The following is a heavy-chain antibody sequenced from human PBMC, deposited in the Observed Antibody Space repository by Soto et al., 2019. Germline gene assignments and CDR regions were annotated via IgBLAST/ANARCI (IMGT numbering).Heavy chain of an antibody. J-gene: IGHJ4*02. Sequence: SETLSLTCTVSGGSISSYYWSWIRQPPGKGLEWIGYIYYSGSTNYNPSLKSRVTISVDTSKNQFSLKLSSVTAADTAVYYCARDVDGSPLGYWGQGTLVTVSS. CDR1: GGSISSYY. CDR3: ARDVDGSPLGY. D-gene: IGHD1-26*01. CDR2: IYYSGST. V-gene: IGHV4-59*01.